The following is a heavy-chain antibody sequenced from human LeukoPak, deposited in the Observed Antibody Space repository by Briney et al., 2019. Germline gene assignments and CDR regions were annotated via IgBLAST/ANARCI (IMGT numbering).Heavy chain of an antibody. J-gene: IGHJ4*02. CDR2: ISASNDNT. CDR1: GYTFTSYY. D-gene: IGHD5-24*01. V-gene: IGHV1-18*04. CDR3: ARVLEMATTIFDY. Sequence: EASVKVSCKASGYTFTSYYMHWVRQAPGQGLEWMGWISASNDNTNYAQKLQGRVTMTTDTSTSTAYMELRSLRSDDTAVYYCARVLEMATTIFDYWGQGTLVTVSS.